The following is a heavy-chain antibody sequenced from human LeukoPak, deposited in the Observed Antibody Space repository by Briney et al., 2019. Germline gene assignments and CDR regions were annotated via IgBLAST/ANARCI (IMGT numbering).Heavy chain of an antibody. V-gene: IGHV4-34*01. CDR1: GGSFSGYY. Sequence: SSETLSLTCAVYGGSFSGYYWSWIRQPPGKGLEWIGEINHSGSTNYNPSLKSRVTISVDTSKNQFSLKLSSVTAADTAVYYCASFTHIVVVTAIHGGGYFDYWGQGTLVTVSS. J-gene: IGHJ4*02. CDR3: ASFTHIVVVTAIHGGGYFDY. D-gene: IGHD2-21*02. CDR2: INHSGST.